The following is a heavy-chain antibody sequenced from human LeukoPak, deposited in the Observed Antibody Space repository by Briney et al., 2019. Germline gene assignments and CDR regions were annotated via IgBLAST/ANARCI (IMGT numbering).Heavy chain of an antibody. D-gene: IGHD6-19*01. CDR3: ATVSGSYPFDY. CDR2: ITNSNSGSRT. CDR1: EFSFSTFA. Sequence: GGSLRLSCTASEFSFSTFAMNWVRQAPGKGLEWISHITNSNSGSRTYYADSVKGRFTLSRDNTRNTLYLQLNSLRAEDTAVYYCATVSGSYPFDYWGQGTLVTVSS. V-gene: IGHV3-23*01. J-gene: IGHJ4*02.